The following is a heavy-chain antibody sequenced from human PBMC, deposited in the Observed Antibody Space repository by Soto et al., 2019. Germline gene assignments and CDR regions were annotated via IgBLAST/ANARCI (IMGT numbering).Heavy chain of an antibody. D-gene: IGHD2-2*01. Sequence: EVQLLESGGGLVQPGGSLRLSCAASGFTFSSYAMSWVRQAPGKGLEWVSAISGSGGSTYYADSVKGRFTISRDNSKNTLYLQMNSLRAEDRAVYYCGIVVVPAARGDYFDYWGQGTLVTVSS. CDR3: GIVVVPAARGDYFDY. V-gene: IGHV3-23*01. CDR2: ISGSGGST. CDR1: GFTFSSYA. J-gene: IGHJ4*02.